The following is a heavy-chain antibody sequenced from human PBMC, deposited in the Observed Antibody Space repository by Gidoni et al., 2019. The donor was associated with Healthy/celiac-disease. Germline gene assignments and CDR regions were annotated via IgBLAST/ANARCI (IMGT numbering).Heavy chain of an antibody. CDR1: GYTFTGSY. V-gene: IGHV1-2*02. D-gene: IGHD4-17*01. J-gene: IGHJ3*02. Sequence: QVQLVQSGAEVKKPGASVTVSCKASGYTFTGSYMHWVRQAPGQGLEWMGWINPNSGGTNYAQKFQGRVTMTRDTSISTAYMELSRLRSDDTAVYYCARDDYGDYPDAFDIWGQGTMVTVSS. CDR2: INPNSGGT. CDR3: ARDDYGDYPDAFDI.